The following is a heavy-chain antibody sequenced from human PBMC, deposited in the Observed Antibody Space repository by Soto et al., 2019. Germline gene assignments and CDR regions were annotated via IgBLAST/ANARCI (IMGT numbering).Heavy chain of an antibody. CDR1: GGSISSYY. CDR2: IYYSGST. D-gene: IGHD2-21*01. CDR3: ARVGDPGEIDY. Sequence: PSETLSLTCTFSGGSISSYYWSWIRQPPGKGLEWIGYIYYSGSTNYNPSLKSRVTISVDTSKNQFSLKLSSVTAADTAVYYCARVGDPGEIDYWAQGTRVSVS. V-gene: IGHV4-59*01. J-gene: IGHJ4*02.